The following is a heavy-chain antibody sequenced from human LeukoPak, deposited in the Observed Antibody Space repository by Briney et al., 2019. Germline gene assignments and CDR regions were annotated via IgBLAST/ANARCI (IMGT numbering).Heavy chain of an antibody. CDR2: INSDGSRI. J-gene: IGHJ4*02. CDR1: GFTFSSYW. Sequence: PGGSLRLSCAASGFTFSSYWMHWVRQAPGKGLVWVSRINSDGSRIDYADCVKGRFTISRDNAKNTLYLQMNSLRAEDTALYYCVGGYGFDYWGQGTLVTVSS. V-gene: IGHV3-74*01. CDR3: VGGYGFDY. D-gene: IGHD5-12*01.